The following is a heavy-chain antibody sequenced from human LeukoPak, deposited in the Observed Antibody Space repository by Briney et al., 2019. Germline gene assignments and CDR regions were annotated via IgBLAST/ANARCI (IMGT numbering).Heavy chain of an antibody. D-gene: IGHD3-22*01. V-gene: IGHV1-46*01. J-gene: IGHJ3*02. Sequence: ASVKVSCKASGYTFTSYYMHWVRQAPGQGLEWMGIINPSGGSTSYAQKFQGRVTMTRDMSTSTAYMELRSLRSDDTAVYYCAREGLGYYDSSGTFDIWGQGTMVTVSS. CDR3: AREGLGYYDSSGTFDI. CDR2: INPSGGST. CDR1: GYTFTSYY.